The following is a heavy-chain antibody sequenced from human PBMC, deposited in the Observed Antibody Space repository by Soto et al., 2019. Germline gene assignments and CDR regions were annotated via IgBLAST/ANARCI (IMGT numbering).Heavy chain of an antibody. V-gene: IGHV4-59*12. J-gene: IGHJ4*02. Sequence: PSGTMAITCTFSGGSISSYYCIWIRQPPGKGLEWIGYIYYSGSTNYNPSLKSRVTISVDTSKNQFSLKLSSMTAADKAVYYCARGGGYDSFDFWGQGIQVTVSS. CDR3: ARGGGYDSFDF. CDR2: IYYSGST. CDR1: GGSISSYY. D-gene: IGHD2-15*01.